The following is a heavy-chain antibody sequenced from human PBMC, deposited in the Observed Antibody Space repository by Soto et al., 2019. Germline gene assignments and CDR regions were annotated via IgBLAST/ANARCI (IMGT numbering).Heavy chain of an antibody. CDR2: MNPNSGNT. CDR3: ASWDSSSTPPSDY. Sequence: ASVKVSCKASGYTFTSYDINWVRQATGQGLEWMGWMNPNSGNTGYAQKFQGRVTMTRNTSISTAYVELSSLRSEDTAVYYCASWDSSSTPPSDYWGQGTLVTVSS. V-gene: IGHV1-8*01. D-gene: IGHD6-13*01. J-gene: IGHJ4*02. CDR1: GYTFTSYD.